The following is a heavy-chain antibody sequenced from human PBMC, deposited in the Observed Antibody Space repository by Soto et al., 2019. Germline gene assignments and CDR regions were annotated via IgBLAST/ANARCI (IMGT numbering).Heavy chain of an antibody. CDR1: GFTFSSYN. D-gene: IGHD3-22*01. CDR2: ISHSSSDI. V-gene: IGHV3-21*01. CDR3: ARVVYYDSSGYQF. J-gene: IGHJ4*02. Sequence: EVQLVESGGGLVKPGGSLRLSCAASGFTFSSYNMNCVRQAPGKRLEWVPSISHSSSDIYYADSVKGRFTISRDNAKNSRYLQMNSLRAEDTAVYYCARVVYYDSSGYQFCGQEALVTDSS.